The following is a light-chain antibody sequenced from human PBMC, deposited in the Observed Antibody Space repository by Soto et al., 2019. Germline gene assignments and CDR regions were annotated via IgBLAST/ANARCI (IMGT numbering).Light chain of an antibody. CDR2: GAS. J-gene: IGKJ2*02. Sequence: IVLTQSPGTLSLSPGERATLSCRASQSVSSSYLAWFQQKPGQAPRLLIYGASSRATGIPDRFSGSGSGTDFPLTISRLEPEDFAVYYCQQYGSSPLCTFGQGTKLEIK. CDR3: QQYGSSPLCT. V-gene: IGKV3-20*01. CDR1: QSVSSSY.